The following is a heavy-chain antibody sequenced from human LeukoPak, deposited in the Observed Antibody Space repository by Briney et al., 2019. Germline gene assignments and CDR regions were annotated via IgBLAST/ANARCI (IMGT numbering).Heavy chain of an antibody. CDR2: ISAYNGNT. CDR1: GYTFTSYG. V-gene: IGHV1-18*01. D-gene: IGHD4-17*01. CDR3: ARDLLGDPYGDPCGY. J-gene: IGHJ4*02. Sequence: GASVKVSCKASGYTFTSYGISWVRQAPGQGLEWMGWISAYNGNTNYAQKLQGRVTMTTDTSTSTAYMELRSLRSDDTAVYYCARDLLGDPYGDPCGYWGQGTLVTVSS.